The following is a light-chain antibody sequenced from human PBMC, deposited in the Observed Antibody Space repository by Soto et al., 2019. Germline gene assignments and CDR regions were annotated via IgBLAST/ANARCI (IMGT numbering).Light chain of an antibody. CDR2: DAS. CDR3: QQRSNWPRT. Sequence: EIVVTQSPATLSLSPGERATLSCRASQSVSSYLAWYQQKPGRAPRLLIYDASNRATGIPARFSGSGSGTDFTLTISSLEPEDFAVYYCQQRSNWPRTFGQGTKLEIK. CDR1: QSVSSY. J-gene: IGKJ2*01. V-gene: IGKV3-11*01.